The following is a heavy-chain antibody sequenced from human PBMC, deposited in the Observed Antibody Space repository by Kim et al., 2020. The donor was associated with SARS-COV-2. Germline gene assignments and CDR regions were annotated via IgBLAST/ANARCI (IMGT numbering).Heavy chain of an antibody. CDR2: TSFDGSLR. V-gene: IGHV3-33*05. D-gene: IGHD3-22*01. Sequence: GGSLRLSCTASGFTLSNLIIHWVRQAPGKGLEWLAVTSFDGSLRYHEDSVKGRFTISRDNSKNTLYLQMNSLGAEDTAVYHCARESGSSGHAGWLDPWGPGTLVTVSS. CDR1: GFTLSNLI. CDR3: ARESGSSGHAGWLDP. J-gene: IGHJ5*02.